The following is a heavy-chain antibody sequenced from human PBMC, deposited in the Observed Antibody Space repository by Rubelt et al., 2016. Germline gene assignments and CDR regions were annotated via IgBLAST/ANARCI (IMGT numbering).Heavy chain of an antibody. CDR2: IFYTGST. CDR3: AREGTAMVTDY. Sequence: QVQLQESGPGLVKPSQTLSLTCTVSGGSISSGGYYWSWIRQHPWKGLEWIGYIFYTGSTYYNPSLKIRVTISVDTSKNQCSLKLSSVTAADTAVYYCAREGTAMVTDYWGQGTLVTVSS. J-gene: IGHJ4*02. CDR1: GGSISSGGYY. V-gene: IGHV4-31*03. D-gene: IGHD5-18*01.